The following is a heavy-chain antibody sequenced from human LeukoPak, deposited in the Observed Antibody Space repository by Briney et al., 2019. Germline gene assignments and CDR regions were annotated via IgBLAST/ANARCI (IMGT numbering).Heavy chain of an antibody. V-gene: IGHV4-38-2*02. Sequence: SETLSLTCTVSGYSISSGYYWGWIRQPPGKGLEWIGTVYPSGSTYYNPSLKSRVTISVDTSKNQFSLKLSSVTAADTAVYYCARDVLMAAAGTDYWGQGTLVTVSS. CDR2: VYPSGST. CDR1: GYSISSGYY. D-gene: IGHD6-13*01. CDR3: ARDVLMAAAGTDY. J-gene: IGHJ4*02.